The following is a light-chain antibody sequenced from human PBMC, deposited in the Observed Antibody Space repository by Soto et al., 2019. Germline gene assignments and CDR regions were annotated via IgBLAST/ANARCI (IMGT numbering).Light chain of an antibody. J-gene: IGKJ5*01. CDR2: AAS. CDR3: QQNYSPPPIT. CDR1: QGISSY. Sequence: AIRMTQSPSSLSASTEDRVTITCRASQGISSYLAWYQQKPGKAPKLLIYAASTLQSGVPSRFSGSGSGTDFTLTISSLQPEDFATYFCQQNYSPPPITFGQGTRLEIK. V-gene: IGKV1-8*01.